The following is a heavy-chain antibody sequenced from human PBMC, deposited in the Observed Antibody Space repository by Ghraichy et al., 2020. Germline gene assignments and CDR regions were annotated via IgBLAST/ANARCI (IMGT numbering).Heavy chain of an antibody. CDR3: ARDLRLDY. Sequence: GGSLRLSCAASGLTFSSYAMHWVRQAPGKGLEWVAVISYDGSNKYYADSVKGRFTISRDNSKNTLYLQINSLRAEDTAVYYCARDLRLDYWGQGTLVTVSS. CDR1: GLTFSSYA. CDR2: ISYDGSNK. V-gene: IGHV3-30*04. J-gene: IGHJ4*02.